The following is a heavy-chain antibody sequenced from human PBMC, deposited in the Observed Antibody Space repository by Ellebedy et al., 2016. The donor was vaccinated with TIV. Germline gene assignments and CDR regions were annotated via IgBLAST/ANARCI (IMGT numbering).Heavy chain of an antibody. CDR2: IKSDGSST. V-gene: IGHV3-74*01. Sequence: GGSLRLXXVASGFTFGRYWMHWVRQAPENKLVWVSRIKSDGSSTTYADSVKGRFTTSRDNARNTLYLQMNSLRGEDTAVYFCARDRGDYSISGPWGQGTLVTVSS. J-gene: IGHJ5*02. D-gene: IGHD4-11*01. CDR1: GFTFGRYW. CDR3: ARDRGDYSISGP.